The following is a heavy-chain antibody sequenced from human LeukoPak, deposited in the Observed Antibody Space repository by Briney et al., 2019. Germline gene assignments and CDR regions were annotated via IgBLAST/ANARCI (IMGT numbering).Heavy chain of an antibody. D-gene: IGHD1-14*01. J-gene: IGHJ4*02. V-gene: IGHV4-59*01. CDR1: GGSISSYY. Sequence: SETLSLTCTVSGGSISSYYWSWIRQPPGKGLEWIGYIYYSGSTNYNPSLKSRVTISVDTSKNQFSLKLSSVTAADTAVYYCARDLPDHFDYWGQGTLVTVSS. CDR3: ARDLPDHFDY. CDR2: IYYSGST.